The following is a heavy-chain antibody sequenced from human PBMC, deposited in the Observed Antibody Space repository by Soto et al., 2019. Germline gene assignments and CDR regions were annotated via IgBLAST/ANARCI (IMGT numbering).Heavy chain of an antibody. J-gene: IGHJ4*02. CDR3: AYNYYDISGYHYFDF. V-gene: IGHV1-8*01. CDR1: GHTFTSYD. CDR2: MNPDSGDT. D-gene: IGHD3-22*01. Sequence: GASVNGSCNTSGHTFTSYDINWVRQATGQGLEWMGWMNPDSGDTGYAQKFQGRVTMTRDTSINTAFMELSSLRSEDTAVYYCAYNYYDISGYHYFDFWGQGPMVT.